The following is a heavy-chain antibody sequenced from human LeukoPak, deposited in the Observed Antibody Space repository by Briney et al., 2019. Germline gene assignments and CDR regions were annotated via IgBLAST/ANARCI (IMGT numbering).Heavy chain of an antibody. V-gene: IGHV4-34*01. J-gene: IGHJ4*02. CDR2: INHSGST. Sequence: SETLSLTCAVYGGSFSGYYWSWIRQPPGQGLEWIGEINHSGSTNYNPSLKSRVTISVDTSKNQFSLKLSSVTAADTAVYYCARESQRYGDYVGYWGQGTLVTVSS. CDR1: GGSFSGYY. CDR3: ARESQRYGDYVGY. D-gene: IGHD4-17*01.